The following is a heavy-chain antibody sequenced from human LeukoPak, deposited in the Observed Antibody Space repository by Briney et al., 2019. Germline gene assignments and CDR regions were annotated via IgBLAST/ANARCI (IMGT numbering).Heavy chain of an antibody. V-gene: IGHV1-2*02. Sequence: ASVKVSCKASGYTFTGYYMHWVRQAPGQGLEWMGWINPNSGGTNYAQKFQGRVTMTRDTSISTAYMELSRLRSDDTAVYYCARGGSRGWFVSTVGVDYWGQGTLVTVSS. CDR3: ARGGSRGWFVSTVGVDY. D-gene: IGHD6-19*01. CDR1: GYTFTGYY. CDR2: INPNSGGT. J-gene: IGHJ4*02.